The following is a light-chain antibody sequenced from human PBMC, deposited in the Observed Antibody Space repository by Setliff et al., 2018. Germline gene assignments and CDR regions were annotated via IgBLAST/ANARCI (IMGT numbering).Light chain of an antibody. CDR3: QSYDTSLGRYV. J-gene: IGLJ1*01. CDR2: AST. Sequence: QSVLTQPPSASGAPGQGVTISCTGSSSSIGAGYDVQWYHQLPGTAPKLLIYASTSRPPGVPDRFSGSKSGPSAFLAITGLQAEDEADYYCQSYDTSLGRYVFGSGTRSPS. CDR1: SSSIGAGYD. V-gene: IGLV1-40*01.